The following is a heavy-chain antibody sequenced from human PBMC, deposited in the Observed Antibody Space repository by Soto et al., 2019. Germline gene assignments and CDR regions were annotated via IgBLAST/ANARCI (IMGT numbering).Heavy chain of an antibody. D-gene: IGHD5-18*01. CDR2: IYYSGST. Sequence: PSETLSLTCTVSGGSISSGGYYWSWIRQHPGKGLEWIGYIYYSGSTYYNPSLKSRVTISVDTSKNQFSLKLSSVTAADTAVYYCARSGPSGYSYGLNWFDPWGQGTLVTVSS. J-gene: IGHJ5*02. V-gene: IGHV4-31*03. CDR3: ARSGPSGYSYGLNWFDP. CDR1: GGSISSGGYY.